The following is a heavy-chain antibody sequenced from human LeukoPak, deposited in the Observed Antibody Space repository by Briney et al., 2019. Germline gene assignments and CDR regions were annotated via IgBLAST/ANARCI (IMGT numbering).Heavy chain of an antibody. CDR1: GGSISSGGYS. Sequence: SETLSLTCAVSGGSISSGGYSWSWIRQPPGKGLEWIGYIYHSGSTYYNPSLKSRVTISVDTSKNQFSLKLSSVTAADTAVYYCARQNIYDSSGYYYPGWYFDLWGRGTLVTVSS. D-gene: IGHD3-22*01. CDR2: IYHSGST. J-gene: IGHJ2*01. V-gene: IGHV4-30-2*01. CDR3: ARQNIYDSSGYYYPGWYFDL.